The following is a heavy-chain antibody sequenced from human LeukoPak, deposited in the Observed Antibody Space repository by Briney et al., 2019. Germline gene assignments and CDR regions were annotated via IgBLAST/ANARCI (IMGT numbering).Heavy chain of an antibody. D-gene: IGHD2-2*01. CDR2: MTWDAGTT. CDR3: AKGGQTAARDMDV. J-gene: IGHJ6*03. V-gene: IGHV3-43*01. Sequence: GGSLRLSCAASGFTFDDYTMHWVRQPPGKGLEWVSLMTWDAGTTYYAGSVKGRVTISRDNSKNSLYLQMNSLRSEDTALYYCAKGGQTAARDMDVWGKGTTVTVSS. CDR1: GFTFDDYT.